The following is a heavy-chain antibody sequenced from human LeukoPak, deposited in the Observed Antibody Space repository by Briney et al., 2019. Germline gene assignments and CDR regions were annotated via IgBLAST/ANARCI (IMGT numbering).Heavy chain of an antibody. D-gene: IGHD6-19*01. CDR1: GGSISSSSYY. Sequence: SETLSLTCTVSGGSISSSSYYWGWIRQPPGKGLEWIGSIYYSGSTYYNPSLKSRVTISVDTSKNQFSLKLSSVTAADTAVYYCATVASGWYPDYWGQGALVTVAS. CDR3: ATVASGWYPDY. CDR2: IYYSGST. J-gene: IGHJ4*02. V-gene: IGHV4-39*07.